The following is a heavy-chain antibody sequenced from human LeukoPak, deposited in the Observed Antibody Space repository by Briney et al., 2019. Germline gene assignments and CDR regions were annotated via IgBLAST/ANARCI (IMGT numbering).Heavy chain of an antibody. J-gene: IGHJ6*03. Sequence: GGSLRLSCAASGFTFSSSSMSWVRQAPGKGLEWVSLSSGRSGNTYYADSVKGRFTISRDNSRNTLYLQMNSLRADDTAEYYCAKRDYDHHYMDVWGKGTTVTISS. CDR1: GFTFSSSS. V-gene: IGHV3-23*01. CDR3: AKRDYDHHYMDV. CDR2: SSGRSGNT.